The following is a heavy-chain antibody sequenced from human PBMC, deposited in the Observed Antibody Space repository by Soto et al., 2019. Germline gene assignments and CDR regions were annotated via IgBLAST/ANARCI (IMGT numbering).Heavy chain of an antibody. J-gene: IGHJ4*02. V-gene: IGHV3-30*18. CDR3: AKDPGAPILYPHLPPHY. Sequence: GGSLRLSCAASGFTFSSYGMRWVGQAPGKGLEWVAVISYDGSNKYHADSAKGRFTISRDNSKNTLYLQMNSLRAEDTAVYYCAKDPGAPILYPHLPPHYWGQGTLDTVSS. CDR2: ISYDGSNK. D-gene: IGHD2-15*01. CDR1: GFTFSSYG.